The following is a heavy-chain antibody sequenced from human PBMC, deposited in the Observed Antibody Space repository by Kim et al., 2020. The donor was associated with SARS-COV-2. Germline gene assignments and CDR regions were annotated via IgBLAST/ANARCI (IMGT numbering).Heavy chain of an antibody. CDR3: SRVPARCPRDRPVYYYGM. CDR2: SRSGGST. Sequence: GGSLRLSCVASGFTFRSNDMSWVRQAPGKGLEWVAGSRSGGSTYYADAVVGGFSIFSENTTNTLFHLLNSLRTVDTAVFYFSRVPARCPRDRPVYYYGM. D-gene: IGHD6-6*01. V-gene: IGHV3-53*01. J-gene: IGHJ6*01. CDR1: GFTFRSND.